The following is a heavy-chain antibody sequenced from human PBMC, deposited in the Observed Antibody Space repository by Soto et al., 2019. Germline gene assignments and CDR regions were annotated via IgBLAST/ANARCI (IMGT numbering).Heavy chain of an antibody. CDR1: GDSIRNYY. Sequence: PSETLSLTCTVSGDSIRNYYRSWIRQPPGKGLEYIGYIFYSGSTNYNPSLKSRVAISVDTSRNQFALKLRSVTAADTATYYCARVKRGYSYGSIIDFWGRGTLVTVSS. D-gene: IGHD5-18*01. CDR2: IFYSGST. CDR3: ARVKRGYSYGSIIDF. V-gene: IGHV4-59*01. J-gene: IGHJ4*01.